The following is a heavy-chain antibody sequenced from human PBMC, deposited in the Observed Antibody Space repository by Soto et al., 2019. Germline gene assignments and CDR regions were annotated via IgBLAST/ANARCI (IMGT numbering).Heavy chain of an antibody. J-gene: IGHJ4*02. CDR3: AADTLQQAV. V-gene: IGHV1-58*01. D-gene: IGHD5-18*01. CDR1: GFTFSTSA. CDR2: IVVGSSKT. Sequence: GASVKVSCKTSGFTFSTSAVQWVRQARGQRLEWIGWIVVGSSKTNYAQKFQDRVTITRDTSTSTSYLEMRSLTSADTAVYYCAADTLQQAVCGRGTLVTVSS.